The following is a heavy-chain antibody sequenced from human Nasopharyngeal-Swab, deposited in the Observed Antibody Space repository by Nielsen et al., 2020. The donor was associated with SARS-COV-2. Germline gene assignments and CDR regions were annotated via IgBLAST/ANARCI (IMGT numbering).Heavy chain of an antibody. D-gene: IGHD1-1*01. J-gene: IGHJ5*02. Sequence: SETLSLTCTASGGSMSNYYWTWIRQFPGKGLEWIGYMHSGGRTNYNPSLNSRVTISVDMSKNQFSLRLYSVTAADTAVYYCARDLWGATVFDPWARDSWSPSPQ. CDR2: MHSGGRT. CDR1: GGSMSNYY. V-gene: IGHV4-59*01. CDR3: ARDLWGATVFDP.